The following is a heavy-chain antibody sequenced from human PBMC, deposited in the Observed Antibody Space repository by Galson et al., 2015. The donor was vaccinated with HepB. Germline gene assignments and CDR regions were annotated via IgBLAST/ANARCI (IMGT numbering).Heavy chain of an antibody. CDR3: TTELWFYGSGSPPGRNWFDP. J-gene: IGHJ5*02. D-gene: IGHD3-10*01. Sequence: SLRLSCAASGFTFSNAWMSWVRQAPGKGLEWVGRIKSKTDGGTTDYAAPVKGRFTISRDDSKNTLYLQMNSLKTEDTAVYYCTTELWFYGSGSPPGRNWFDPWGQGTLVTVSS. CDR2: IKSKTDGGTT. V-gene: IGHV3-15*01. CDR1: GFTFSNAW.